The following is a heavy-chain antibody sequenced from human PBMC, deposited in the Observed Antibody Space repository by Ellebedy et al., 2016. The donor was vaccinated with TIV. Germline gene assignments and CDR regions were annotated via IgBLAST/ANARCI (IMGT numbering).Heavy chain of an antibody. V-gene: IGHV3-7*01. Sequence: GGSLRLXXAASGFTFSSYWMHWVRQAPGKGLEWVANIKPDGSEKYYVDSVKGRFTISRDNAKNSLYLQMNSLRAEDTAVYYCAREVGGGGAYWGQGTLVTVSS. J-gene: IGHJ4*02. D-gene: IGHD2-21*01. CDR2: IKPDGSEK. CDR1: GFTFSSYW. CDR3: AREVGGGGAY.